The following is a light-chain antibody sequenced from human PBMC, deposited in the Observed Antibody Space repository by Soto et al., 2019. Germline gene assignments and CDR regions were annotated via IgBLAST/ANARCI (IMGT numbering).Light chain of an antibody. Sequence: QSALTQPASVSGSPGQSITISCTGTYSDVGAYSYVSWYQHHPGKVPRLIIHDVTDRPSGVSDRFSGSKSGDTASLTISGLLAEDEAHYYCSSYTTSSRVVFGGGTKVTVL. CDR3: SSYTTSSRVV. CDR1: YSDVGAYSY. CDR2: DVT. V-gene: IGLV2-14*03. J-gene: IGLJ2*01.